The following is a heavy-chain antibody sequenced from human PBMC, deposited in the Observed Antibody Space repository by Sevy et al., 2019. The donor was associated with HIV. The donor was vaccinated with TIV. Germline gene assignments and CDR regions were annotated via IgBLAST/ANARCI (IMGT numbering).Heavy chain of an antibody. CDR1: VFKLINYD. J-gene: IGHJ4*02. Sequence: GGSLRLSCEASVFKLINYDMTWVRQAPGEGLEWVSVISSSGTSTYYADSVKGRFTISRDNFKDTVYLQMNSLRAEDTAVYYCAKGGIYNDYVNWGQGTLVTVSS. CDR2: ISSSGTST. CDR3: AKGGIYNDYVN. V-gene: IGHV3-23*05. D-gene: IGHD3-16*01.